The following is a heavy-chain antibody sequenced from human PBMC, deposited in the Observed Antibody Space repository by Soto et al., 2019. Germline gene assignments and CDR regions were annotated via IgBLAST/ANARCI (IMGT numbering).Heavy chain of an antibody. J-gene: IGHJ4*02. V-gene: IGHV3-23*01. CDR1: GFTFSSYA. D-gene: IGHD5-12*01. CDR2: ISGSGGST. Sequence: GGSLRLSCGASGFTFSSYAMSWVRQAPGKGLEWVSAISGSGGSTYYADSVKGRFTISRDNSKNTLYLQMNSLRAEDTAVYYCAKGIPRGYSGYDPFDYWGQGTLVTVSS. CDR3: AKGIPRGYSGYDPFDY.